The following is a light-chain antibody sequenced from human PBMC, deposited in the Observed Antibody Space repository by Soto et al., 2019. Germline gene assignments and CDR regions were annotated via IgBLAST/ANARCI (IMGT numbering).Light chain of an antibody. CDR2: AAS. CDR3: QQSYVIPWT. CDR1: QSISRY. J-gene: IGKJ1*01. V-gene: IGKV1-39*01. Sequence: DIQMTQSPSSLSASVGERVIITCRASQSISRYLNRYQRKPGRAPKLLVYAASNLQSGVPSRFSGSGSETDFTLTINSLQPEDSATYYCQQSYVIPWTFGQGTEVEVK.